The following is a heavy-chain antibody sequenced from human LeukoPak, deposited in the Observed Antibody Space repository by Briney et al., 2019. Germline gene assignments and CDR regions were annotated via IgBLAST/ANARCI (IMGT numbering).Heavy chain of an antibody. CDR2: INPNSGGT. D-gene: IGHD4-23*01. CDR1: GYTFTGYY. V-gene: IGHV1-2*04. J-gene: IGHJ5*02. CDR3: ARDYGGNWFDP. Sequence: ASVNVSCKASGYTFTGYYMHWVRQAPGQGLEWMGWINPNSGGTNYAQKFQGWVTMTRDTSISTAYMELSRLRSDDTAVYYCARDYGGNWFDPWGQGTLVTVSS.